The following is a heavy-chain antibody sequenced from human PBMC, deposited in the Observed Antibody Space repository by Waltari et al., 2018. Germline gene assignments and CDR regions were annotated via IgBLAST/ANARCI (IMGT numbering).Heavy chain of an antibody. D-gene: IGHD3-3*01. CDR1: GFSLRTSGVG. J-gene: IGHJ4*02. Sequence: LVKPTQTLTLPCTFSGFSLRTSGVGVRWFRQPPGKALEWLALIYWNDDKRYSPSLKSRLTITQDTSKNQVVLTMTNMDPVDTATYYCAHISLTYYDFWSGYCYFDYWGQGTLVTVSS. CDR2: IYWNDDK. V-gene: IGHV2-5*01. CDR3: AHISLTYYDFWSGYCYFDY.